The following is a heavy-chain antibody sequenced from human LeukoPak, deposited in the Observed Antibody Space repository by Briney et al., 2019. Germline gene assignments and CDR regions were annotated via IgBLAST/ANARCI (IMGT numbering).Heavy chain of an antibody. CDR2: ISAYNGNT. Sequence: ASVTVSFKASGYTFTIYGISWVRQAPGQGLEWMGWISAYNGNTNYAQKLQGRVTMTTDTSTSTAYMELRSLRSDDTAVYYCARKDYYDSSGSDYWGQGTLVTVSS. CDR1: GYTFTIYG. CDR3: ARKDYYDSSGSDY. J-gene: IGHJ4*02. D-gene: IGHD3-22*01. V-gene: IGHV1-18*01.